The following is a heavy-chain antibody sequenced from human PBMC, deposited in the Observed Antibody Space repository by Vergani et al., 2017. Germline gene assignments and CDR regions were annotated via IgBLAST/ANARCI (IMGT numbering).Heavy chain of an antibody. V-gene: IGHV3-30*02. J-gene: IGHJ4*02. CDR2: IGKDGINT. D-gene: IGHD4-23*01. Sequence: QVQLVESAGGVVQPGGSLRLSCAASGFTFSNFGMHWIRQAPGKGLEWLAYIGKDGINTRYRDAVKGRFTVSRDNSKYILYLQMNRLRSEDTALYDCAKYLRNSTDGLPDSWGPGTLVIVSS. CDR3: AKYLRNSTDGLPDS. CDR1: GFTFSNFG.